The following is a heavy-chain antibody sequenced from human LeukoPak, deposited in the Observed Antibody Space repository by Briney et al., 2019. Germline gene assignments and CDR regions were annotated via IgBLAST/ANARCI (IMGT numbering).Heavy chain of an antibody. D-gene: IGHD2-8*01. CDR1: GYTFTSYY. J-gene: IGHJ4*02. CDR2: INPSGGST. Sequence: ASVKVSCKASGYTFTSYYMHWVRQAPGQGLEWMGIINPSGGSTSYAQKFQGRVTMIRDTSTSTVYMELSSLRSEDTAVYYCARDHHCTNGVCYRIDYWGQGTLVTVSS. CDR3: ARDHHCTNGVCYRIDY. V-gene: IGHV1-46*01.